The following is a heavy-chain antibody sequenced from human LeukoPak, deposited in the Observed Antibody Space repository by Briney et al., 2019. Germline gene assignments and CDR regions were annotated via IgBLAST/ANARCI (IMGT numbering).Heavy chain of an antibody. CDR1: GGTFSSYA. CDR3: ARTIGGNMLGLGVVIPPYYYYYGMDV. J-gene: IGHJ6*02. V-gene: IGHV1-69*13. CDR2: IIPIFGTA. D-gene: IGHD3-3*01. Sequence: ASVKVSCKASGGTFSSYAISWVRQAPGQGLEWMGGIIPIFGTANYAQKFQGRVTITADESTSTAYKELSSLRSEDTAVYYCARTIGGNMLGLGVVIPPYYYYYGMDVWGQGTTVTVSS.